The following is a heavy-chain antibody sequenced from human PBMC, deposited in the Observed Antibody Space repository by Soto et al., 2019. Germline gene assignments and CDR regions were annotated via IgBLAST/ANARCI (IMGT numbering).Heavy chain of an antibody. CDR3: ARDYRSGYDN. CDR2: VYYTGGS. D-gene: IGHD6-19*01. Sequence: SETLSLTCTVSGGSISSGDYYWSWIRQPPGKGLEWIAYVYYTGGSYYNPSLKSRATISVDTSKNQFSLKVSSLTVTDTAVYYCARDYRSGYDNWGQGILVTVSS. J-gene: IGHJ4*02. CDR1: GGSISSGDYY. V-gene: IGHV4-30-4*01.